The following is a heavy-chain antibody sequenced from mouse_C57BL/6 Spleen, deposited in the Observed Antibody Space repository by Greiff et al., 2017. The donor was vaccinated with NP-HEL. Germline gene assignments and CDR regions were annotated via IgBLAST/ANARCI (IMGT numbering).Heavy chain of an antibody. J-gene: IGHJ4*01. V-gene: IGHV2-2*01. Sequence: VQLQQSGPGLVQPSQSLSITCTVSGFSLTSYGVHWVRQSPGKGLEWLGVIWSGGSTDYNAAFISRLSISQDNSKSQVFFKMNSLQADETAIDYGARRGDEYDGRAYYAMDYWGQGTSVTVAA. CDR3: ARRGDEYDGRAYYAMDY. CDR1: GFSLTSYG. CDR2: IWSGGST. D-gene: IGHD2-4*01.